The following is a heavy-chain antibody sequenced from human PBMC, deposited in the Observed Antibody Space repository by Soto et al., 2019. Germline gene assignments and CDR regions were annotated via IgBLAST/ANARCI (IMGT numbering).Heavy chain of an antibody. CDR1: GSTFSSYS. CDR3: ARDLGGGPAAKPRQFDY. D-gene: IGHD2-2*01. Sequence: ASVKVSWKASGSTFSSYSISCVRQAPGQGLEWMGRIIPILGIANYAQKFQGRVTITADKSTSTAYMELSSLRSEDTAVYYCARDLGGGPAAKPRQFDYWGQGTLVIVSS. V-gene: IGHV1-69*04. J-gene: IGHJ4*02. CDR2: IIPILGIA.